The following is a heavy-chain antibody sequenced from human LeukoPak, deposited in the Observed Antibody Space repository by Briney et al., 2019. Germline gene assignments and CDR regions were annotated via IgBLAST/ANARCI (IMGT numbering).Heavy chain of an antibody. CDR2: IRSKANNYAT. V-gene: IGHV3-73*01. Sequence: GGSLRLSCAASGFTFSGSAMHWVRQASGKGLEWVGRIRSKANNYATAHAASVKGRFTISRDDSKNTAYLQMNSLKTGDTAVYFCSSGLSVLRPNNPPVDYWGQGTLVTVSS. CDR3: SSGLSVLRPNNPPVDY. D-gene: IGHD2/OR15-2a*01. J-gene: IGHJ4*02. CDR1: GFTFSGSA.